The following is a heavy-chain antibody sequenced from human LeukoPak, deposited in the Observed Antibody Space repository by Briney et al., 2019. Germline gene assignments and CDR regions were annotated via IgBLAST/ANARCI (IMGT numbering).Heavy chain of an antibody. J-gene: IGHJ4*02. CDR2: INHSGST. V-gene: IGHV4-34*01. CDR1: GGSFSGYY. Sequence: SETLSLTCAVYGGSFSGYYWSWIRQPPGKGLEWIGEINHSGSTNYNPSLKSRVTISVDTSKNQFSLKLSSVTAADTAVYYCARDMRGRYSYGYPQYFDYWGQGTLVTVSS. D-gene: IGHD5-18*01. CDR3: ARDMRGRYSYGYPQYFDY.